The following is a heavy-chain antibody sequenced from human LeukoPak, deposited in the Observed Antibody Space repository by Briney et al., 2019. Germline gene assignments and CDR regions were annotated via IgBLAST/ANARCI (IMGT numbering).Heavy chain of an antibody. CDR3: ARDQPLPDY. V-gene: IGHV4-59*01. CDR1: GGSISSYY. J-gene: IGHJ4*02. Sequence: PSETLSLTCTVSGGSISSYYWSWIRRPPGKGLEWIGYIYYSGSTNYNPSLKSQVTISVDTSKNQFSLKLSSVTAADTAVYYCARDQPLPDYWGQGTLVTVSS. CDR2: IYYSGST.